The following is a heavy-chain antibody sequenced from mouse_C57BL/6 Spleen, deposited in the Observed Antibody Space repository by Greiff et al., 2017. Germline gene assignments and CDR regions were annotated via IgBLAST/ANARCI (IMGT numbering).Heavy chain of an antibody. J-gene: IGHJ2*01. CDR3: AREGITTVVGYFDY. CDR2: ISDGGSYT. Sequence: EVKVVESGGGLVKPGGSLKLSCAASGFTFSSYAMSWVRQTPEKRLEWVATISDGGSYTYYPDNVKGRFTISRDNAKNNLYLQMSHLKSEDTAMYYCAREGITTVVGYFDYWGQGTTLTVSS. CDR1: GFTFSSYA. V-gene: IGHV5-4*01. D-gene: IGHD1-1*01.